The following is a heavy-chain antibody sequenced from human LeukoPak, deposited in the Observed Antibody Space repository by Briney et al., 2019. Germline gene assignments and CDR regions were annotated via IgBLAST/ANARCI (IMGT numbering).Heavy chain of an antibody. Sequence: SETLSLTCDVSGYYIGSGLFWAWIRQSPVKGLEWIGTMYHSGRGYYNPSLNSRVTISMDTSSNQFSLRVNSVTAADTAFYYCATESSGTFTYWGQGTLVTVSS. J-gene: IGHJ4*02. CDR3: ATESSGTFTY. D-gene: IGHD1-26*01. V-gene: IGHV4-38-2*01. CDR2: MYHSGRG. CDR1: GYYIGSGLF.